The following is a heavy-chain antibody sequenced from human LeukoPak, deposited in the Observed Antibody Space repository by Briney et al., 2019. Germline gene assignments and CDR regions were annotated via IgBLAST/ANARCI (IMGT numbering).Heavy chain of an antibody. Sequence: ASVKVSCKASGGTFSSYAISWVRQAPGQGLEWMGWMNPNSGNTGYAQKFQGRVTMTRNTSISTAYMELSSLRSEDTAVYYCAREADTATDYWGQGTLVTVSS. V-gene: IGHV1-8*02. CDR1: GGTFSSYA. CDR3: AREADTATDY. CDR2: MNPNSGNT. J-gene: IGHJ4*02. D-gene: IGHD5-18*01.